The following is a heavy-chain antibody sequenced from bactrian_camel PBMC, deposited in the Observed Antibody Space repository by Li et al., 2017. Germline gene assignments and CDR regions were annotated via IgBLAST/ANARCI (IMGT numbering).Heavy chain of an antibody. V-gene: IGHV3S54*01. J-gene: IGHJ4*01. Sequence: HVQLVESGGGSVRTGGSLTLSCVASGYPFHINIMGWYRQAPGKEREGVAALYPGAGIPYYAASVKGRFTISRDSAKNTVYLQMNNLQPEDTATYYCAEGRGSRGEHCYSLNYWGQGTQVTVS. CDR3: AEGRGSRGEHCYSLNY. D-gene: IGHD6*01. CDR2: LYPGAGIP. CDR1: GYPFHINI.